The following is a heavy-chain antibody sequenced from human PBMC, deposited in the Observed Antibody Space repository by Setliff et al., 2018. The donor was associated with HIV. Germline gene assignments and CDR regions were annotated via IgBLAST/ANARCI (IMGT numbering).Heavy chain of an antibody. V-gene: IGHV1-69*13. J-gene: IGHJ5*02. CDR2: IIAISGTP. CDR3: ARGERGFLDFNWFDP. Sequence: GASVKVSCKASGGTLSSYAISWVRQTPGQGLEWMGGIIAISGTPNYAQKLQGRVTITADESTSTAYMELSSLRSEDTAVYFCARGERGFLDFNWFDPWGQGTLVTVSS. CDR1: GGTLSSYA. D-gene: IGHD3-3*01.